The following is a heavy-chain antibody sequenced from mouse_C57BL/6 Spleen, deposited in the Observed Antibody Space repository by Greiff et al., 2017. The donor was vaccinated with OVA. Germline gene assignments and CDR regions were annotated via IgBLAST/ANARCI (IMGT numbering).Heavy chain of an antibody. V-gene: IGHV1-64*01. D-gene: IGHD1-1*01. CDR3: ARDGSSSWFAY. CDR1: GYTFTNYR. Sequence: QVQLKQPGAELVKPGASVKLSCKASGYTFTNYRMHWVKQRPGQGLEWIGIIHPNSGSTNYNEKFKSKATLTVDKSSSTAYMQLSSLTSEDSAVFCRARDGSSSWFAYWGQGTLVTVSA. CDR2: IHPNSGST. J-gene: IGHJ3*01.